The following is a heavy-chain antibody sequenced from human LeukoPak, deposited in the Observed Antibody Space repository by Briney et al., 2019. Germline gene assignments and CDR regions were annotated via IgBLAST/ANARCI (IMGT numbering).Heavy chain of an antibody. Sequence: GESLKISCKGSGYSFTSSWIGRVRQMSGKGLEWMGIIYPGDSDTRYRPSFQGQVTISADKSISTAYLQWSSLNTSDTAMYYCARYTDHYYFDYWGQGTLVTVSS. D-gene: IGHD1-1*01. J-gene: IGHJ4*02. CDR3: ARYTDHYYFDY. CDR2: IYPGDSDT. V-gene: IGHV5-51*01. CDR1: GYSFTSSW.